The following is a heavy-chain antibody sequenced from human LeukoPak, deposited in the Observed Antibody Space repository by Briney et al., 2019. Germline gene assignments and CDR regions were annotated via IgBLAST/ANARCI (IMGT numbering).Heavy chain of an antibody. CDR1: GFTFTSSA. V-gene: IGHV1-58*01. Sequence: SVKVSCKASGFTFTSSAVQWVRQARGQRLEWIGWIVVGSGNTNYAQMFQERVTITRDMSTSTAYMELSSLRSEDTAVYYCAVGSGKGPYQPADDAFDIWGQGTMVTVSS. CDR3: AVGSGKGPYQPADDAFDI. D-gene: IGHD1-26*01. J-gene: IGHJ3*02. CDR2: IVVGSGNT.